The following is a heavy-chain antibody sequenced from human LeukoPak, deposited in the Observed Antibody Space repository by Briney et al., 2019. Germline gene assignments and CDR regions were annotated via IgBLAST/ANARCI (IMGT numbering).Heavy chain of an antibody. Sequence: SETLSLTCAVYGGSFSGYYWSWIRQPPGKGLEWIGYIYYSGSTNYNPSLKSRVTISVDTSKNQFSLKLSSVTAADTAVYYCARGEGDYYGSGSYSWFDPWGQGTLVTVSS. V-gene: IGHV4-59*01. J-gene: IGHJ5*02. CDR2: IYYSGST. CDR1: GGSFSGYY. D-gene: IGHD3-10*01. CDR3: ARGEGDYYGSGSYSWFDP.